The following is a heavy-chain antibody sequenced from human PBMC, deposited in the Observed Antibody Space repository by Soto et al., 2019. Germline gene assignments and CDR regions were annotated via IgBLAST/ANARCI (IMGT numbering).Heavy chain of an antibody. D-gene: IGHD1-1*01. Sequence: QVRLVESGGTVSHPGWSPRLSGEVPGLDFSTFAMNWFRQAPGKGLEWVAVIWADGSQTYYVDFVKGLFTVSRDNPKSTLYLQMTSLRVEDTAKYFCVSSHDMPIWGQGTLVTVSS. V-gene: IGHV3-33*03. CDR2: IWADGSQT. CDR3: VSSHDMPI. J-gene: IGHJ1*01. CDR1: GLDFSTFA.